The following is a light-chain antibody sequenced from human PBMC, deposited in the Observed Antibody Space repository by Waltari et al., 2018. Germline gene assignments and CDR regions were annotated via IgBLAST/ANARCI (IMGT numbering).Light chain of an antibody. J-gene: IGLJ3*02. CDR3: ASYIPGSTLV. Sequence: QSALTQPASVSGSPGQSITISCTGTSTDVGRYNYVSWYQHYPDKAPKLKMYYVTNRPSVVANRFSGSKSGNTASLTISRLQPEDEADYYCASYIPGSTLVFGGGTKLAVL. CDR2: YVT. V-gene: IGLV2-14*03. CDR1: STDVGRYNY.